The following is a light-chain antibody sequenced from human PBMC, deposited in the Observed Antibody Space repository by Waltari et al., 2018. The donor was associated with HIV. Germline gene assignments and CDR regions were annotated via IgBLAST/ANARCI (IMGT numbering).Light chain of an antibody. CDR3: QSYDSSLSSYV. Sequence: VLKQPPSVSWAPGQGVTIPCPGSSPHIGGGFGVHRYQQLPGIAPKLLIYAATNRHSGVPDRFSGSKSGTSASLAITGLQAEDEADYYCQSYDSSLSSYVFSSGTRVTVL. CDR2: AAT. J-gene: IGLJ1*01. CDR1: SPHIGGGFG. V-gene: IGLV1-40*01.